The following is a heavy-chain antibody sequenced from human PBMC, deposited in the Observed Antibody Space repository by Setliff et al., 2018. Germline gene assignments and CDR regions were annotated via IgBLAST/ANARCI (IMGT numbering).Heavy chain of an antibody. V-gene: IGHV3-21*05. CDR1: GFTFSRYW. J-gene: IGHJ4*02. Sequence: LRLSCVASGFTFSRYWMSWVRQAPGKGLEWLSYVSPRSTFIHVADSVRGRFTVSRDDARGSVLLQMNSLRAEDTGIYYCATSSYYDNAGYRFFDNWGQGTQVTVSS. CDR3: ATSSYYDNAGYRFFDN. D-gene: IGHD3-9*01. CDR2: VSPRSTFI.